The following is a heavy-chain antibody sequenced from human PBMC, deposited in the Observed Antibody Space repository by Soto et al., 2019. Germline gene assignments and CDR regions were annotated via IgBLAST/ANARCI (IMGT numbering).Heavy chain of an antibody. CDR3: ARPIPRWSYHYGMAV. Sequence: QLVESGGRGVQPGRSLRLSCAASEFTFTSYAMHWVRQAPGRGLEGVALISFDGTSEYYADSVKGRFIISRDNSKTMMYLQMNSLRPVDTAIYYCARPIPRWSYHYGMAVGGQGTTVTVSS. D-gene: IGHD2-15*01. CDR1: EFTFTSYA. J-gene: IGHJ6*02. CDR2: ISFDGTSE. V-gene: IGHV3-30-3*01.